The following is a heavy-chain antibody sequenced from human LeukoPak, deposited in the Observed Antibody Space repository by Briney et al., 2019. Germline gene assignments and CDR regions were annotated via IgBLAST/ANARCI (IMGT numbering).Heavy chain of an antibody. CDR1: GGSISSHY. CDR3: ARDVLLGRYDY. D-gene: IGHD3-10*01. J-gene: IGHJ4*02. CDR2: IYYSGST. Sequence: SETLSLTCTVSGGSISSHYWGWIRQPPGKGPEWIGYIYYSGSTNYNPSLKSRVTISVDTSKTQFSLKLSSVTAADTAVYYCARDVLLGRYDYWGQGTLVTVSS. V-gene: IGHV4-59*11.